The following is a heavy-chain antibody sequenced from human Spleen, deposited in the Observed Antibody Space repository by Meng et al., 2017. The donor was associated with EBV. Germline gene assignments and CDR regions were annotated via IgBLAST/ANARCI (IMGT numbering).Heavy chain of an antibody. V-gene: IGHV4-4*02. CDR1: GSSVCSMNL. D-gene: IGHD5-12*01. Sequence: VELREPDLVLSEAVWTRSGTCAVFGSSVCSMNLWTWFRQSAGKVLGWIWVILPRVSADCNPTIKSGVTFSLDKSKKHFSLNPTSVTAADTAVYYCARLGRGYSGYDTAYWGQGTLVTVSS. CDR3: ARLGRGYSGYDTAY. J-gene: IGHJ4*02. CDR2: ILPRVSA.